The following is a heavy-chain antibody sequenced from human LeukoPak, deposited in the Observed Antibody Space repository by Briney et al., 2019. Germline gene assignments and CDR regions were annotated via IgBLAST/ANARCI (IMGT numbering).Heavy chain of an antibody. D-gene: IGHD4-17*01. CDR3: ARYLRKLYGRGGDYYFYMDV. V-gene: IGHV3-7*03. CDR1: GFTFTNYW. Sequence: HAGGSLRLSCAASGFTFTNYWMSWVRQSPGKGLELVANIKQDRRNKYYVDSVKGRFTICRDNAENSLYLQMNRLKAEDTALFYCARYLRKLYGRGGDYYFYMDVWGKGTTVTVSS. J-gene: IGHJ6*03. CDR2: IKQDRRNK.